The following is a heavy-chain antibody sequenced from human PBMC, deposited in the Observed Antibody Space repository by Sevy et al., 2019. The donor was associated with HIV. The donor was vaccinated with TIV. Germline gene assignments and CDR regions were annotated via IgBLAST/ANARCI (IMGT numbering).Heavy chain of an antibody. V-gene: IGHV3-23*01. D-gene: IGHD6-19*01. CDR2: ITGSGRST. CDR1: GFTFSSYV. J-gene: IGHJ3*02. CDR3: ANQYSSGWTGAFDI. Sequence: GGSLRLSCVGSGFTFSSYVMSWVRQAPGMGLEWVSSITGSGRSTHSADSVKGRFTISRDNSKKTLYLQMNSLRAEDTAVYYCANQYSSGWTGAFDIWGQRTMVTVSS.